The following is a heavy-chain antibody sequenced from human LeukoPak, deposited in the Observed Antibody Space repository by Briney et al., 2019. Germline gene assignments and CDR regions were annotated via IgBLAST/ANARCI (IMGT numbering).Heavy chain of an antibody. CDR2: ISSSSSYI. J-gene: IGHJ3*02. CDR1: GFTFSSYS. Sequence: GGSLRHSCAASGFTFSSYSMNWVRQAPGKGLEWVSSISSSSSYIYYADSVKGRFTISRDNAKNSLYLQMNSLRAEDTAVYYCARDRARTYYYDCSGYSNAFDIWGQGTMVTVSS. V-gene: IGHV3-21*01. CDR3: ARDRARTYYYDCSGYSNAFDI. D-gene: IGHD3-22*01.